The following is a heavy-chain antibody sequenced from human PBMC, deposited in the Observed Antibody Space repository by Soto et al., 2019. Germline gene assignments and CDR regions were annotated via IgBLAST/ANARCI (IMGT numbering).Heavy chain of an antibody. J-gene: IGHJ6*03. CDR2: ISGSGGST. D-gene: IGHD6-19*01. CDR3: AKRGPGWYYYYMDV. CDR1: GFTFSSYA. Sequence: GGSLRLSCAASGFTFSSYAMSWFRQAPGKGLEWVSAISGSGGSTYYADSVKGRFTISRDNSKNTLYLQMNSLRAEDTAVYYCAKRGPGWYYYYMDVWGKGTTVTVSS. V-gene: IGHV3-23*01.